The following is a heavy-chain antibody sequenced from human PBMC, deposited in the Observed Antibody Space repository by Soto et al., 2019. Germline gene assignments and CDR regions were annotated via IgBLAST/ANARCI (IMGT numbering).Heavy chain of an antibody. J-gene: IGHJ4*02. CDR1: GFTFGDYW. Sequence: GALRLSCAASGFTFGDYWMHWVRQPPGKGPEWVSRMTGDGRTTQYADSVKGRFTASRDNAKSTLYLQMNSLRAEDTAVYYCATAEVDYWGPGTLVTVSS. V-gene: IGHV3-74*03. CDR2: MTGDGRTT. CDR3: ATAEVDY.